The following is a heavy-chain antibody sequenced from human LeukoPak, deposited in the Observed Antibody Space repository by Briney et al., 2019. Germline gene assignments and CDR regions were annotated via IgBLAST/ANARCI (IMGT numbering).Heavy chain of an antibody. Sequence: PGGSLRLSCAASGFTFSSFGMHWVRQAPGKGLEWVAVIWYDASNKYYADSVKGRFTVSRDNSKNTLYLQMNSLRAEDTAVYYCARESSRGGAFDYWGQGTLVTVSA. CDR1: GFTFSSFG. J-gene: IGHJ4*02. D-gene: IGHD3-10*01. V-gene: IGHV3-30*19. CDR3: ARESSRGGAFDY. CDR2: IWYDASNK.